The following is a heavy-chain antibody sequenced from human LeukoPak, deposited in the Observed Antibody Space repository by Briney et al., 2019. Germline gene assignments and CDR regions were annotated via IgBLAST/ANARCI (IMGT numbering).Heavy chain of an antibody. CDR1: GFTFRNYG. Sequence: GRSLRLSCAASGFTFRNYGMNWVRQAPGKGLEWVSGISPSGGGTYYADSVKGRFTISRDDSKNTLSLQMNSLRVEDTAVYYCAQDIAWGAFDHWGQGTLVTVSS. CDR2: ISPSGGGT. J-gene: IGHJ4*02. V-gene: IGHV3-23*01. CDR3: AQDIAWGAFDH. D-gene: IGHD7-27*01.